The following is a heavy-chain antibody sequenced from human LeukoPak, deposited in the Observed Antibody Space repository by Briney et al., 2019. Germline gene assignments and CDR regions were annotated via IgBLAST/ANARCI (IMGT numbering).Heavy chain of an antibody. D-gene: IGHD2-15*01. J-gene: IGHJ5*02. Sequence: AASVKVSCKASGGTFSSYAISWVRQAPGQGLEWMGRIIPILGIANYAQKFQGRVTITADKSTSTAYMELSSLRSEDTAVYYCASHCSGGSSYSKVWFDPWGQGTLVTVSS. CDR1: GGTFSSYA. CDR2: IIPILGIA. CDR3: ASHCSGGSSYSKVWFDP. V-gene: IGHV1-69*04.